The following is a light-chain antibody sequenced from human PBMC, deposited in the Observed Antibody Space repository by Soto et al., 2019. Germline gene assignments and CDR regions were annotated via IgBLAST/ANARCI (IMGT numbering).Light chain of an antibody. CDR3: QSSDPTDTYWV. Sequence: SYELTKPPSVSVSPGQTARITCSGDALPNQYAFWYQQKPGQAPVLLIYKDTESPSDIPERFSGSTSGTTVTLTISGVQAEDEADYYCQSSDPTDTYWVFGGGTKLTVL. V-gene: IGLV3-25*03. CDR1: ALPNQY. CDR2: KDT. J-gene: IGLJ3*02.